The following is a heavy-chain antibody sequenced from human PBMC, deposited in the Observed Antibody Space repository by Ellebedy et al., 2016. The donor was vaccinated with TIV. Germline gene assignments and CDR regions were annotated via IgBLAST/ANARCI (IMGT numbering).Heavy chain of an antibody. V-gene: IGHV4-61*02. Sequence: SETLSLTXPVSGGSISSGSYYWSWVRQPAGKGLEWIGRISSGGTSYNPSLRSRVTMSVDTSKNQFSLRLTSVMAADAAVYYCARGRNWFDLWGQGTLVIVSS. CDR2: ISSGGT. CDR1: GGSISSGSYY. CDR3: ARGRNWFDL. J-gene: IGHJ5*02.